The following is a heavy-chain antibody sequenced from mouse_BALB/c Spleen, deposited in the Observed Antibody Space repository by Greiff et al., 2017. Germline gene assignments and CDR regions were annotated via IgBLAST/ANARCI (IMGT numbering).Heavy chain of an antibody. V-gene: IGHV5-17*02. CDR3: AREAYGNYGYAMDY. CDR1: GFTFSSFG. J-gene: IGHJ4*01. CDR2: ISSGSSTI. D-gene: IGHD2-10*02. Sequence: EVKLVESGGGLVQPGGSRKLSCAASGFTFSSFGMHWVRQAPEKGLEWVAYISSGSSTIYYADTVKGRFTISSDNPKNTLFLQMTSLRSEDTAMYYCAREAYGNYGYAMDYWGQGTSVTVSS.